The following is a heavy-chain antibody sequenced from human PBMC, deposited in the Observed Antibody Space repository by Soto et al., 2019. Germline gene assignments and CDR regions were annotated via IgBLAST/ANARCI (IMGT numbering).Heavy chain of an antibody. D-gene: IGHD3-3*01. J-gene: IGHJ4*02. V-gene: IGHV4-38-2*02. CDR3: VRALRFLGHFPHFDS. Sequence: PSETLSLTCTVSSYSISSGSYWGWIRQPPGKGLEWIGNIFHSDSTNYNPSLKSRVTISVDTSKNQLSLNLSSATAAPTAVYYCVRALRFLGHFPHFDSCRQGNPVNV. CDR1: SYSISSGSY. CDR2: IFHSDST.